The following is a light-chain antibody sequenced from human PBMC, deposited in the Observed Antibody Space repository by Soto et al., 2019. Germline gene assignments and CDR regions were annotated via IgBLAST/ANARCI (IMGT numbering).Light chain of an antibody. J-gene: IGKJ2*01. V-gene: IGKV3-15*01. CDR1: QTVASN. Sequence: EIVMTQSPASLSVSPGDGATLSCRASQTVASNLAWYQQKPGQGPRLLIHGASTRAAGVPARFSGSGSGTACTLTISSLQSEDFAVYYCQQYHNWPPQYTFGQGTKLQIK. CDR3: QQYHNWPPQYT. CDR2: GAS.